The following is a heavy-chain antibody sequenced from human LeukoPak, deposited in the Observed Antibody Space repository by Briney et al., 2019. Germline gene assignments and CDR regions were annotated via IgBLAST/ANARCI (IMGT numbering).Heavy chain of an antibody. J-gene: IGHJ5*02. V-gene: IGHV3-7*01. D-gene: IGHD3-10*01. Sequence: GGSLRLSCAASGFTFSSYWMSWVRQTPGKGLEWVANIKQDGSEKYYVDSVKGRFTISRDNSKNTLYLQMNSLRAEDTAVYYCARGRDYYGSGSYYKGSIDPWGQGTLVTVSS. CDR2: IKQDGSEK. CDR3: ARGRDYYGSGSYYKGSIDP. CDR1: GFTFSSYW.